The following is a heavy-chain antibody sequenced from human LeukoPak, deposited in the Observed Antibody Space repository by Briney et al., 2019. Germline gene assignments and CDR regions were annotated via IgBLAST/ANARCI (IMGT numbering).Heavy chain of an antibody. CDR3: ATTYYGSGSYFFDY. CDR1: GGSISSYY. J-gene: IGHJ4*02. V-gene: IGHV4-59*08. CDR2: VYFSGST. D-gene: IGHD3-10*01. Sequence: NTSETLSLTCTVSGGSISSYYWSWIRQPPGKGLEWIGYVYFSGSTNYNPSLKSRVTISLDTSKNHFSLKLNSVTAADTAVYYCATTYYGSGSYFFDYWGQGTLVTVSS.